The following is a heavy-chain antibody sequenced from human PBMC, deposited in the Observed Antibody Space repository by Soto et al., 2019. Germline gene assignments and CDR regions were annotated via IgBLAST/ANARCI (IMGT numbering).Heavy chain of an antibody. V-gene: IGHV3-74*01. D-gene: IGHD1-1*01. Sequence: EVQLVESGGGLVQPGGSLRLSCAASGFTFWGYWMHWVRQAPGKGLVWVSCISSDGRSTNYADSVKARFTISRDNGKNTLYLQMKSLRVEDTAVYFCVREDQLEQLDWGQGTLVTVSS. CDR2: ISSDGRST. J-gene: IGHJ4*02. CDR1: GFTFWGYW. CDR3: VREDQLEQLD.